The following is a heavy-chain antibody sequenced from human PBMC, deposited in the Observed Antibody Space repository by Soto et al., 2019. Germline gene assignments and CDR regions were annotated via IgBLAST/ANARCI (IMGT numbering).Heavy chain of an antibody. CDR1: GGTFSSYA. J-gene: IGHJ5*01. Sequence: QVQLVQSGAEVKKPGSSVKVSCKASGGTFSSYAITWVRQAPGQGLEWMGGIIPIFGTANSAQKFQGRVTITADESTSTAYMKQSSLRSEETAVYYCARDRGPSSGYSPYLFGPWGQGTLVSVSS. CDR2: IIPIFGTA. V-gene: IGHV1-69*12. CDR3: ARDRGPSSGYSPYLFGP. D-gene: IGHD3-22*01.